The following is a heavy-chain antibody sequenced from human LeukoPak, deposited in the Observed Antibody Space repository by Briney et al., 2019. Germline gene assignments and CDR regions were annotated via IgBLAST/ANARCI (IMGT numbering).Heavy chain of an antibody. J-gene: IGHJ5*02. Sequence: GGSLRLSCAASGFTFDDYAMHWVRQAPGKGLVWVSLISGDGGSTYYADSVKGRFTISRDNSKNSLYLQMNSLRTEDTALYYCAKDPTYDFWSGYLRGKNWFDPWGQGTLVTVSS. V-gene: IGHV3-43*02. CDR1: GFTFDDYA. D-gene: IGHD3-3*01. CDR3: AKDPTYDFWSGYLRGKNWFDP. CDR2: ISGDGGST.